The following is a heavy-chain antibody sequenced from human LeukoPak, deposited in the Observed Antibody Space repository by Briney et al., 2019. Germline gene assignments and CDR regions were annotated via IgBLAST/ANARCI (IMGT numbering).Heavy chain of an antibody. Sequence: SETLSLTCTVSGYSVTGGSYYWSLIRQPPGKGLEWIGYIYYTGSTNYNPSLKSRVTISVDTSKNQFSLKLSSVTAADTAVYYCARNRAARSRFDYWGQGTLVTVSS. CDR2: IYYTGST. V-gene: IGHV4-61*01. J-gene: IGHJ4*02. D-gene: IGHD1-14*01. CDR3: ARNRAARSRFDY. CDR1: GYSVTGGSYY.